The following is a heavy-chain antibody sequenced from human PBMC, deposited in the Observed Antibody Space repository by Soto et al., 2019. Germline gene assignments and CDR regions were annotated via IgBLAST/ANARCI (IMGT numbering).Heavy chain of an antibody. CDR1: GGSISSGGYS. D-gene: IGHD5-12*01. J-gene: IGHJ4*02. V-gene: IGHV4-30-2*01. CDR3: AGGPGVARNY. Sequence: SETLSLTCAVSGGSISSGGYSWSWIRQPPGKGLEWIGYIYNSGSTYYNPSLKSRVTISVDRSKNQFSLKLSSVTAADTAVYYCAGGPGVARNYWGQGTLVTVSS. CDR2: IYNSGST.